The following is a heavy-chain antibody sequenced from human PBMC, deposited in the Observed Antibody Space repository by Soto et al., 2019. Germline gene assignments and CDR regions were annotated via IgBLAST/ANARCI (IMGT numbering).Heavy chain of an antibody. CDR3: AKVPLRPYYFHY. CDR1: GYTFTNYW. CDR2: IDPSNSYT. D-gene: IGHD4-17*01. Sequence: GESLKISCQASGYTFTNYWITWVRQMPGKGLEWMGRIDPSNSYTNYSPSFRGHVTMSADKSISTAYLQWSSLRAEDTALYYCAKVPLRPYYFHYWXPGTMVTV. J-gene: IGHJ4*02. V-gene: IGHV5-10-1*01.